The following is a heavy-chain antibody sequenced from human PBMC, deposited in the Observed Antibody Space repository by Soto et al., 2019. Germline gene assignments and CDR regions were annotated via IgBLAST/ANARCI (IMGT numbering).Heavy chain of an antibody. J-gene: IGHJ4*02. Sequence: GGSLKLSCAASGFTFSSYEMNWVRQAPGKGLEWVSYISSSGSTIYYADSVKGRFTISRDNAKNSLYLQTNSLRAEDTAVYYCARDLGPLRFFDYWGQGTLVTVSS. CDR3: ARDLGPLRFFDY. V-gene: IGHV3-48*03. CDR2: ISSSGSTI. D-gene: IGHD3-3*01. CDR1: GFTFSSYE.